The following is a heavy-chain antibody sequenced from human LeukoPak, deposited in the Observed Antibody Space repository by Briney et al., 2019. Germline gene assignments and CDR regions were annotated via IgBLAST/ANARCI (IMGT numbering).Heavy chain of an antibody. CDR1: GYTFTSYY. J-gene: IGHJ4*02. Sequence: GASVKVSCKASGYTFTSYYMHWVRQAPGQGLEWMGIINPSGGSTSYAQKFQGRVTMTRDTSTSPVYMELSSLRSEDTAVYYCARGVYGDYPINPFDYWGQGTLVTVSS. CDR2: INPSGGST. V-gene: IGHV1-46*01. D-gene: IGHD4-17*01. CDR3: ARGVYGDYPINPFDY.